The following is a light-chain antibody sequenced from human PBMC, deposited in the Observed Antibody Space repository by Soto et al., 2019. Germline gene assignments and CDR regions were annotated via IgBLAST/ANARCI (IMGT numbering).Light chain of an antibody. CDR2: RNN. V-gene: IGLV1-47*01. J-gene: IGLJ3*02. CDR1: SSNIETNS. Sequence: QSVLTQPPSASGTPGQRVTISCSGSSSNIETNSVYWYQQLPGTAPKVLIYRNNQRPSRVPDRFSASKSGTSASLAISGLRSEEEADYYCAAWDGSLSGWLFGGGTKLTVL. CDR3: AAWDGSLSGWL.